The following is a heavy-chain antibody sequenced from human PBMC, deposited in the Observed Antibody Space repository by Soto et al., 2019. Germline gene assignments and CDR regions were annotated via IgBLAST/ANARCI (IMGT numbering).Heavy chain of an antibody. V-gene: IGHV3-48*03. Sequence: PGGSLRLSCAGSGFPFSTFEMNWVRQAPGKGLEWLSYLTGGGGSVYYADSVKGRFTISRDNSKNSLYLQMSSLRDEDTSVYFCVSWGRRYFDYWGQGVLVTVSS. CDR1: GFPFSTFE. CDR2: LTGGGGSV. D-gene: IGHD3-16*01. J-gene: IGHJ4*02. CDR3: VSWGRRYFDY.